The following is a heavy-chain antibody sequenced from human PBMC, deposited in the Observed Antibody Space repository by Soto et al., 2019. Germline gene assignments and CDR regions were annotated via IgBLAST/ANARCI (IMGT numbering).Heavy chain of an antibody. D-gene: IGHD1-26*01. CDR3: ARIRLGSYDLKYFDY. J-gene: IGHJ4*02. CDR1: GFTFSDHY. CDR2: IRNKANSYST. Sequence: EVQLVESGGGLVQPGGSLRLSCAASGFTFSDHYVDWFRQSPGKGLEWVDRIRNKANSYSTEYAASAKGRFTISRDDSNNLGYLQMSSLKTEDTAVYYCARIRLGSYDLKYFDYWGQGTLVTVSS. V-gene: IGHV3-72*01.